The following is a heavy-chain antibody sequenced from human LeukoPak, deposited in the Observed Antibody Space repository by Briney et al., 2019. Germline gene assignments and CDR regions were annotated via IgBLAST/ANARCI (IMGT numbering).Heavy chain of an antibody. CDR1: GFTFTNYN. V-gene: IGHV1-46*01. D-gene: IGHD4-17*01. CDR2: INPSGGST. Sequence: ASVKVSCKASGFTFTNYNLHWVRQAPGQRLEWMGIINPSGGSTNYAQNFQGRVTMTRDTSTSTVYMELSSLRSEDTAVYYCARDCKPGGDDDAFDIWGQGTMVTVSS. CDR3: ARDCKPGGDDDAFDI. J-gene: IGHJ3*02.